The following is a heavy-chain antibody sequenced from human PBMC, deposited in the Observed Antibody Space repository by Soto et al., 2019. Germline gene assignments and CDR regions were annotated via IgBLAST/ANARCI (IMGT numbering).Heavy chain of an antibody. D-gene: IGHD6-6*01. V-gene: IGHV1-2*04. CDR3: ARGKYSSSSFDY. J-gene: IGHJ4*02. Sequence: VSVKVSCKASGYTFTGYYMHWVRQAPGQGLEWMGWINPNSGGTNYAQKFQGWVTMTRDTSISTAYMELSRLRSDDTAVYYCARGKYSSSSFDYWGQGTLVTVSS. CDR1: GYTFTGYY. CDR2: INPNSGGT.